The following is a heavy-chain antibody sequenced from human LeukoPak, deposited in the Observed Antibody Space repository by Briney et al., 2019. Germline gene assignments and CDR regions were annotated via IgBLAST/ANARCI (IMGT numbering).Heavy chain of an antibody. D-gene: IGHD4-17*01. Sequence: GGSLRLSCAASGFTFSSYAMSWVRQAPGKGLEWVSVISGNGDSTYYADSVKGRFTVSGDNSKNTLYLQIYSLRAEDTASYYCAKDRYGDYSFDYWGQGTLVTVSS. CDR1: GFTFSSYA. CDR2: ISGNGDST. J-gene: IGHJ4*02. V-gene: IGHV3-23*01. CDR3: AKDRYGDYSFDY.